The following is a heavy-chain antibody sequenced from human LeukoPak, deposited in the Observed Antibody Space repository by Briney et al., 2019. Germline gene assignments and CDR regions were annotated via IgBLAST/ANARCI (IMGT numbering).Heavy chain of an antibody. CDR1: GFTFSSYE. CDR3: ARVRRWYVIDY. D-gene: IGHD4-23*01. CDR2: ISSSGSTI. Sequence: QAGGSLRLSCAAPGFTFSSYEIKSVRQAPGKGLEWVSYISSSGSTIYYADSVKGRFTISRDNAKNSLYLQMNSLRAEDTAVYYCARVRRWYVIDYWGQGTLVTVSS. V-gene: IGHV3-48*03. J-gene: IGHJ4*02.